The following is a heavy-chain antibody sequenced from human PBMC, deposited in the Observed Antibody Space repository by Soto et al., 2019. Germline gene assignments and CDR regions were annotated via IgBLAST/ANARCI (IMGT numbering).Heavy chain of an antibody. CDR1: GFPFSYAW. CDR2: IKSETDGGTT. CDR3: TTYDYILRNSRIRWAY. Sequence: EVQLVESGGGLVKPGGSLRLSCAASGFPFSYAWMSWVRQAPGEGLEWVARIKSETDGGTTDYAAPVEGRFTISRHDSNNTLDLQMNNLKTEDTAVYYCTTYDYILRNSRIRWAYWGQGTLVNVSS. V-gene: IGHV3-15*01. J-gene: IGHJ4*02. D-gene: IGHD3-16*02.